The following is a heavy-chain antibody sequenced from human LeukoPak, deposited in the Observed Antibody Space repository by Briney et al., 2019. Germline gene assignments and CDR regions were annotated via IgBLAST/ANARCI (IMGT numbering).Heavy chain of an antibody. CDR1: GFTFSDYY. CDR2: ISSSGSTI. CDR3: ARDYRGMVRGVITDWYFDL. Sequence: PGGSLRHSCAASGFTFSDYYMSWIREAPGKGLEWVSYISSSGSTIYYADSVKGRFTISRDNAKNSLYLQMNSLRAEDTAVYYCARDYRGMVRGVITDWYFDLWGRGTLVTVSS. V-gene: IGHV3-11*01. D-gene: IGHD3-10*01. J-gene: IGHJ2*01.